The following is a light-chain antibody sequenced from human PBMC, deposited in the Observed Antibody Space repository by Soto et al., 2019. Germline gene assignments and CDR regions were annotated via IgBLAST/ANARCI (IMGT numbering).Light chain of an antibody. Sequence: QSALTQPASVSGSPGQSITISCTGTSSDVGGYKYVSWYQQHPDKAPKLIIFEVSNRPSGVSNRFSGSKSGNTASLTISGLQAEDEADYYCSSYTSSSTLVVFGGGTKLTVL. CDR2: EVS. J-gene: IGLJ2*01. CDR3: SSYTSSSTLVV. V-gene: IGLV2-14*01. CDR1: SSDVGGYKY.